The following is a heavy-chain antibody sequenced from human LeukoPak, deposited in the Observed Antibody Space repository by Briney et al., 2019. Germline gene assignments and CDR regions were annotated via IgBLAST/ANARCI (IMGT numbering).Heavy chain of an antibody. Sequence: PGGSLRLSCAASGFTLSSYWMSWVRQAPGKGLEWVANIKYDGSEKDYVDSVKGRFTISRDNAKNSLYLQMNSLRAEDTAVYYYARDIAPAGLFFDYWGQGTLVTVSS. D-gene: IGHD6-13*01. CDR2: IKYDGSEK. V-gene: IGHV3-7*01. CDR1: GFTLSSYW. CDR3: ARDIAPAGLFFDY. J-gene: IGHJ4*02.